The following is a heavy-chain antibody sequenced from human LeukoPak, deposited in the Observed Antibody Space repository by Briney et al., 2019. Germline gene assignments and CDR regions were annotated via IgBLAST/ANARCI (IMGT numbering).Heavy chain of an antibody. J-gene: IGHJ5*02. Sequence: GGSLRLSCAASGFTFSSYATSWVRQAPGKGLEWVSSLSGSGGSTHYADSVKGRFTISRDNSKNTLYLQMNSLRAEDTAVYYCAKSPHVQVLVYYLDPWGQGTLVTVSS. CDR2: LSGSGGST. CDR3: AKSPHVQVLVYYLDP. D-gene: IGHD3-22*01. V-gene: IGHV3-23*01. CDR1: GFTFSSYA.